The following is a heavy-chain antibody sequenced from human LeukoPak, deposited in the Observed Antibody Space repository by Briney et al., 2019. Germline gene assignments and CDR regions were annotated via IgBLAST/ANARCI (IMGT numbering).Heavy chain of an antibody. CDR2: ISGSGGST. D-gene: IGHD3-22*01. CDR1: GFTFSSYA. CDR3: AKVDEAYYYDSSGFYRGDY. Sequence: PGGSLRLSCAASGFTFSSYAMSWVRQAPGKGLEWVSAISGSGGSTYYADSVKGRFTISRDNSKNTLYLQMNSLRAEDTAVYYCAKVDEAYYYDSSGFYRGDYWGQGTLVTVSS. J-gene: IGHJ4*02. V-gene: IGHV3-23*01.